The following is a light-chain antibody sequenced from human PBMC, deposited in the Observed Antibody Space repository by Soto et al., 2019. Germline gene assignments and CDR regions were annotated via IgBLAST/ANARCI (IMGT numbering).Light chain of an antibody. CDR1: QSVASSY. Sequence: EVVLTQSPGTLSLSPGERVTLSCRASQSVASSYLAWYQQKPGRAPRLLFYSASSRATGIPDRFSGSGSGTDFTLTISRLEPEDFAVYYCQQYGSSPRFTFGPGTKVDI. CDR2: SAS. V-gene: IGKV3-20*01. J-gene: IGKJ3*01. CDR3: QQYGSSPRFT.